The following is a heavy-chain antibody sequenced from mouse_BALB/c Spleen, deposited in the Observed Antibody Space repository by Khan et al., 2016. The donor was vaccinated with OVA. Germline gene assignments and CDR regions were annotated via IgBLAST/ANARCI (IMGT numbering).Heavy chain of an antibody. Sequence: VKLLESGPGLVAPSQSLSITCTVSGFSLTGYGVNWVRQSPGKGLEWLGMIWGDGSTDYNSALKSRLSISKDNSKSQVFLKMNSLQTDDTARYYCARELRLGGFAYWGQGNLVTVSA. CDR1: GFSLTGYG. V-gene: IGHV2-6-7*01. D-gene: IGHD1-2*01. CDR2: IWGDGST. CDR3: ARELRLGGFAY. J-gene: IGHJ3*01.